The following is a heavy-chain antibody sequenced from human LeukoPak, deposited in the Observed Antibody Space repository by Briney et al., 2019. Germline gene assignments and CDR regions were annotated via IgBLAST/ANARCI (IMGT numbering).Heavy chain of an antibody. CDR1: GFTVSSNY. Sequence: GGSLRLSCAASGFTVSSNYMSWVRQAPGKGLEWVSVIYSGGSTYYADSVKGRFTISRDNSKNTLYLQMNSLRAEDTAVYYCARGNYDSSDWSFDYWGQGTLVTVSS. J-gene: IGHJ4*02. D-gene: IGHD3-22*01. CDR3: ARGNYDSSDWSFDY. CDR2: IYSGGST. V-gene: IGHV3-53*01.